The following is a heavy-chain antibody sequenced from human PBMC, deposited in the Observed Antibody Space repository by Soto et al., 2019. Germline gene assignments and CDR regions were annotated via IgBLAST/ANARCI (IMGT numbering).Heavy chain of an antibody. Sequence: GGSLRLSCAASGFTFSNYAMSWVRQAPGKGLEWVSGISVSGGTTYYVDSVKGRFTISRDNSKNTLYLQMNSLRAEDTAVYYCASEPQPSTWGQGTLVTVS. CDR1: GFTFSNYA. CDR2: ISVSGGTT. J-gene: IGHJ5*02. V-gene: IGHV3-23*01. D-gene: IGHD6-13*01. CDR3: ASEPQPST.